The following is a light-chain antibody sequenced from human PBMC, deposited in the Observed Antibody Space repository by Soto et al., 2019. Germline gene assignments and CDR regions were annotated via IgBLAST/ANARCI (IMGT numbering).Light chain of an antibody. CDR2: GAS. CDR1: QSVSSSF. CDR3: QQYGTSGT. V-gene: IGKV3-20*01. Sequence: EIELTQSPGSLSLSLGEGATISCRASQSVSSSFFAWYQQQPGQAPSLLIYGASRRATGVPDRFSGSGSGTDFTLTISRLEPEDFAVYYCQQYGTSGTFGQGTKVEIK. J-gene: IGKJ1*01.